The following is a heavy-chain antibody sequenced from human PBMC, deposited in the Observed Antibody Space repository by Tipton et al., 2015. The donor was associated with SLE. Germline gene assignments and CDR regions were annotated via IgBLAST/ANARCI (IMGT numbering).Heavy chain of an antibody. CDR1: GGSISSGWYY. CDR2: IYYSGRT. V-gene: IGHV4-39*07. J-gene: IGHJ5*02. CDR3: AREVGSP. Sequence: TLSLTCTVSGGSISSGWYYWGWLRQPPGKGLEWIGSIYYSGRTYYNPSLKSRVTISVDTSKNQFSLKLSSVTAADTAVYYCAREVGSPWGQGTLVTVSS.